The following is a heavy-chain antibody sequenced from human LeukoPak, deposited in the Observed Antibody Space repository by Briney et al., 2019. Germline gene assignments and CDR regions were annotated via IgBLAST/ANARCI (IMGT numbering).Heavy chain of an antibody. V-gene: IGHV1-18*01. D-gene: IGHD3-22*01. Sequence: ASVKVSCKASGYTFTTYNINWVRQAPGQGLEWMGWISGYNGNTNYAQKLQGRVTMTTDTSTSTAYMELRSLKSDDTAVYYCASLKNYYDSSGYLVTDAFDIWGQGTMVTISS. CDR3: ASLKNYYDSSGYLVTDAFDI. CDR2: ISGYNGNT. J-gene: IGHJ3*02. CDR1: GYTFTTYN.